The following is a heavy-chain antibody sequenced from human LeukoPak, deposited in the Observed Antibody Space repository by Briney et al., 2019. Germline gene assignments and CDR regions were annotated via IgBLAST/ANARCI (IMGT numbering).Heavy chain of an antibody. Sequence: GGSLGPSGAAPGFTIGGFSMTWFRQAPGKGRGWVANIKEDGSEKYYVDSVRGRFTISRDNAKNSLYLQMNNLRAEDTAVYYCARPFGNGWFLRDYWGRGTLVTVSS. CDR3: ARPFGNGWFLRDY. CDR1: GFTIGGFS. V-gene: IGHV3-7*01. CDR2: IKEDGSEK. J-gene: IGHJ4*02. D-gene: IGHD6-19*01.